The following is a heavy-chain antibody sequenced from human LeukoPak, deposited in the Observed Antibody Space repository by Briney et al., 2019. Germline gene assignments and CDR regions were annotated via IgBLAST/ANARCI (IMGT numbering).Heavy chain of an antibody. V-gene: IGHV4-38-2*02. CDR2: IYHSGST. CDR1: GYSISSGYY. CDR3: ARDTAMAPYYFDY. D-gene: IGHD5-18*01. Sequence: SETLSLTCTVSGYSISSGYYWDRIRQPPGKGLEWIGSIYHSGSTYYNPSLKSRVTISVDTSKNQFSLKLSSVTAADTAVYYCARDTAMAPYYFDYWGQGTLVTVSS. J-gene: IGHJ4*02.